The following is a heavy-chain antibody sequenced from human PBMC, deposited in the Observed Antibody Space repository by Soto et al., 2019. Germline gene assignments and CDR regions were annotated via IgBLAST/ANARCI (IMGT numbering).Heavy chain of an antibody. D-gene: IGHD6-19*01. CDR2: LNPNSGDT. V-gene: IGHV1-8*01. CDR1: GYTFSSYD. J-gene: IGHJ4*02. Sequence: QVQLVQSGAEVKKPGASVKVSCKASGYTFSSYDINWVRQATGQGLEWMGLLNPNSGDTGYAQKFQGRVTLTRNTSINTAYIELSSLTSDDTAVYYCATSGGGWYLYWGQGTLGTVSS. CDR3: ATSGGGWYLY.